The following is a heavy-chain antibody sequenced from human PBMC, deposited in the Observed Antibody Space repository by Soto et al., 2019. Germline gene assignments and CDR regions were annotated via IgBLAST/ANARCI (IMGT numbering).Heavy chain of an antibody. CDR3: AKLFPESFIVPTSAWFDP. V-gene: IGHV3-23*01. D-gene: IGHD5-12*01. CDR2: ISGSGVST. CDR1: GFTFSTYA. J-gene: IGHJ5*02. Sequence: PEGSLRLSCAASGFTFSTYAMSWVRQAPGKGLEWVSAISGSGVSTYSADSVKGRFTISRDNSKNTLYLQMNSLRAEDTAVYYCAKLFPESFIVPTSAWFDPWGQGTLVTVSS.